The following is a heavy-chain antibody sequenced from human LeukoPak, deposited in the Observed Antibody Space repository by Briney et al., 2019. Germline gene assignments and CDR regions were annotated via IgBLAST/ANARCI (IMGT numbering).Heavy chain of an antibody. J-gene: IGHJ4*02. CDR2: IKEDGNEI. CDR3: ATGGAVTGRFAY. V-gene: IGHV3-7*01. CDR1: GFSFSGNC. Sequence: GGSLRLSCTVSGFSFSGNCMGWVRQAPGKGLEWVAKIKEDGNEIYYVDSVKGRFTISRDNTNNALFLQMNSLRAEDTAVYYCATGGAVTGRFAYWGQGTLVTVSS. D-gene: IGHD6-19*01.